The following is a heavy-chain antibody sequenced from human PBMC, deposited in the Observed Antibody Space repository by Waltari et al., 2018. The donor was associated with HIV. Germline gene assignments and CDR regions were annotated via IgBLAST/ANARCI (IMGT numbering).Heavy chain of an antibody. Sequence: QVQLQESGPGLVKPSETLSLTCTVSGGSISSSYWIWIRQPPGKGLEWIGYIYYSGSTNYNPSLKSRVTISVDTSKNQFSLKLSSVTAADTAVYYCARCLWFGGEYGMDVWGQGTTVTVSS. CDR3: ARCLWFGGEYGMDV. D-gene: IGHD3-10*01. CDR1: GGSISSSY. J-gene: IGHJ6*02. V-gene: IGHV4-59*01. CDR2: IYYSGST.